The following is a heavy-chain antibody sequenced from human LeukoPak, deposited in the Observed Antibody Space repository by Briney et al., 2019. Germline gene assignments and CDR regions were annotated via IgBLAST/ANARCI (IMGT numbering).Heavy chain of an antibody. CDR1: GFTFSCYW. J-gene: IGHJ5*02. CDR3: ARDLKGLYYYDRTTGFDP. D-gene: IGHD3-22*01. V-gene: IGHV3-7*01. Sequence: GGSLRLSCAASGFTFSCYWMSWVRQAPGKGLEWVANIKQDGSEKYYVDSVKGRFTISRDNAKNSLYLQMNSLRAEDTAVYYCARDLKGLYYYDRTTGFDPWGQGTLVTVSS. CDR2: IKQDGSEK.